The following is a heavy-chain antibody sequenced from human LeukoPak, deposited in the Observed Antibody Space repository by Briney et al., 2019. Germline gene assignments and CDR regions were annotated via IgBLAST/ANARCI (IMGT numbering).Heavy chain of an antibody. CDR3: ARGPQWLFYFDY. CDR2: IWYDGSNK. CDR1: GFTFSSYA. D-gene: IGHD6-19*01. J-gene: IGHJ4*02. V-gene: IGHV3-33*08. Sequence: GGSLRLSCAASGFTFSSYAMHWVRQAPGKGLEWVAVIWYDGSNKYYADSVKGRFTISRDNSKNTLYLQMNSLRAEDTAVYYCARGPQWLFYFDYWGQGTLVTVSS.